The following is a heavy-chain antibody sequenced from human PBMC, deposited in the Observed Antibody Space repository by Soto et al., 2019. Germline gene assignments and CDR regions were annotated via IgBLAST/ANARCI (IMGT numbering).Heavy chain of an antibody. Sequence: VAPVKVSCEGSAYTFTGHYMHWVRQAPGQGVEWMGWINPNSGGTNYAQQFQGRVTMTRDTSISTVYMELSRLRYDDTAVYYCARACRGLGGYTYGPFDYWGQGTLVTVSS. J-gene: IGHJ4*02. CDR3: ARACRGLGGYTYGPFDY. D-gene: IGHD5-18*01. CDR1: AYTFTGHY. CDR2: INPNSGGT. V-gene: IGHV1-2*02.